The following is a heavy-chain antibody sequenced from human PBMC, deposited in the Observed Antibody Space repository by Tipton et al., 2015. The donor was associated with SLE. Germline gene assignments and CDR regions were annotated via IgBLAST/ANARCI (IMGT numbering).Heavy chain of an antibody. V-gene: IGHV1-18*01. Sequence: QVQLVQSGAEVKKPGASVKVSCKASGYTFTSHGISWVRQAPGQGLEWMGWISSYIDNTKYAQKFQGRVTMTTDTSSSTAYMELRSLTSDDTAVYYCARESLTILGVVHHYYFDYWGQGTLVTVSS. CDR1: GYTFTSHG. D-gene: IGHD3-3*01. CDR2: ISSYIDNT. CDR3: ARESLTILGVVHHYYFDY. J-gene: IGHJ4*02.